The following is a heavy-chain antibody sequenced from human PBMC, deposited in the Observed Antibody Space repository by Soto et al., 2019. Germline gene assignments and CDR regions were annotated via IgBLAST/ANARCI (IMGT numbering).Heavy chain of an antibody. CDR3: AHSRNLITEDAQVGDFDY. Sequence: QISLKESGPTLVNPTETLKLTCTFSGFSLTTDGEGVGWVRQPPGEALQWLALIYWDDDERYRPSLKTRITIKKDPSKNQVVLILTNMDPVDTATYYCAHSRNLITEDAQVGDFDYWGQGTLVTVSS. D-gene: IGHD3-10*01. J-gene: IGHJ4*02. CDR1: GFSLTTDGEG. V-gene: IGHV2-5*02. CDR2: IYWDDDE.